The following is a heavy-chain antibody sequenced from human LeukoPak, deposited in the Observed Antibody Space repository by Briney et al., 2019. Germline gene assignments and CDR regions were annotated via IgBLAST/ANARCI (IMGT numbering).Heavy chain of an antibody. CDR3: ARLRDYYDSSGYYYDAFDI. Sequence: GESLKISCKGSGYSFTSYWIGWVRQMPGKGLEGMGIIYPGDSNTRYSPSFQGQVTISGDKSISTAYLQWSSLKASDTAMYYCARLRDYYDSSGYYYDAFDIWGQGTMVTVSS. CDR2: IYPGDSNT. CDR1: GYSFTSYW. D-gene: IGHD3-22*01. J-gene: IGHJ3*02. V-gene: IGHV5-51*01.